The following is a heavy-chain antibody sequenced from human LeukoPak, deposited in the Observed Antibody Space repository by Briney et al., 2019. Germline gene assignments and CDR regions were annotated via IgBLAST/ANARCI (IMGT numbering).Heavy chain of an antibody. D-gene: IGHD2-2*01. CDR3: ARRLTQYDCFDP. Sequence: SQTLSLTCAISGDSVSSNSVTWNWITQSPSRGLEWLGRTYYRSTWYNDYAVSVRGRITVNPDTSKNQFSLHLNSVTPEDTAVYYCARRLTQYDCFDPWGQGILVTVSS. J-gene: IGHJ5*02. V-gene: IGHV6-1*01. CDR1: GDSVSSNSVT. CDR2: TYYRSTWYN.